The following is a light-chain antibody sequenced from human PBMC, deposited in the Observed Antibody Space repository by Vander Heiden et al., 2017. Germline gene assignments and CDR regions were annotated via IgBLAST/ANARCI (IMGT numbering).Light chain of an antibody. CDR1: KLGNKY. J-gene: IGLJ2*01. Sequence: SYELTQPPSVSVSPGQTASITCSEDKLGNKYACWYQHKPGQSPVLVIYQDNKRPSGIPERFSGSNSGNTATLTISGTQAMDEADYYCQAWDSSTGVFGGGTKLTVL. CDR3: QAWDSSTGV. CDR2: QDN. V-gene: IGLV3-1*01.